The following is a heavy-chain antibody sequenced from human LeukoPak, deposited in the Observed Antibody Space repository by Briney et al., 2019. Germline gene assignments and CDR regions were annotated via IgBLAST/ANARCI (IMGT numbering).Heavy chain of an antibody. J-gene: IGHJ6*03. CDR2: ISAYNGNT. Sequence: ASVKVSCKASGYTFTSYGISWVRQAPGQGLEWMGWISAYNGNTNYAQKLQGRVTMTTDTSTSTAYMELRSLRSDDTAVYYCARDREYSSSSWDYYYHMDVWGKGTTVTVSS. CDR1: GYTFTSYG. D-gene: IGHD6-6*01. V-gene: IGHV1-18*01. CDR3: ARDREYSSSSWDYYYHMDV.